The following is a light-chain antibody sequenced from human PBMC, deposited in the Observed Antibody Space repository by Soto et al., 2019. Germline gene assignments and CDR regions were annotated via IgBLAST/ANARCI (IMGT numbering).Light chain of an antibody. Sequence: QSALTQPASVSGSPGQSITISCTGTSDDIGANNYVSWYQHHPGKAPKILKYGPANRPSGISLRFSGSKSGNTASLTISGLQAEDEADYFCTSYTSASTLVFGGGTKLTVL. V-gene: IGLV2-14*01. CDR2: GPA. J-gene: IGLJ2*01. CDR3: TSYTSASTLV. CDR1: SDDIGANNY.